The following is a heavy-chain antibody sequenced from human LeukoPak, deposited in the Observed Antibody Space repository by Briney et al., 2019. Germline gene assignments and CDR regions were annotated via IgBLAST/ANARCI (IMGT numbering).Heavy chain of an antibody. CDR2: ISGSGDST. CDR3: AKDGQEIGSPDYFDY. Sequence: GGTLRLSCAASGFTFRSYGMTWVRQAPGKGLEWVSAISGSGDSTYYADSVKGRFAISRDNSKNTLFLRMNSLRAEDTAVYYCAKDGQEIGSPDYFDYWGQGTLVTVSS. J-gene: IGHJ4*02. D-gene: IGHD2/OR15-2a*01. V-gene: IGHV3-23*01. CDR1: GFTFRSYG.